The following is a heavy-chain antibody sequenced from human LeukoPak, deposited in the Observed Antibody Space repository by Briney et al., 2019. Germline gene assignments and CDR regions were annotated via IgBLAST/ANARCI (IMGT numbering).Heavy chain of an antibody. D-gene: IGHD2-15*01. J-gene: IGHJ4*02. CDR3: ARDTCSGGSCYLGNY. CDR1: GYTFTSYG. CDR2: ISTYNGNT. V-gene: IGHV1-18*01. Sequence: ASVKVSCKASGYTFTSYGISWVRQAPGQGLEWMGWISTYNGNTSYAQKLQGRVTMTTDTSTGTAYMELRSLRSDDTAVYYCARDTCSGGSCYLGNYWGQGTLVTVSS.